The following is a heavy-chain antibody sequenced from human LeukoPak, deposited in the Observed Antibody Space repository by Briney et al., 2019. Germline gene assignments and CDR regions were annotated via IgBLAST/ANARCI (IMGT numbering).Heavy chain of an antibody. D-gene: IGHD3-22*01. Sequence: GGSLRLSCAASRFTFSSYAMSWVRQAPGKGLEWVSAITGSGGSTYYADSVKGRFTFSRDNSKNTLYLQMNSLRAEDTAVYYCAKATDSSGRQSDYWGQGTLVTVSS. V-gene: IGHV3-23*01. J-gene: IGHJ4*02. CDR3: AKATDSSGRQSDY. CDR2: ITGSGGST. CDR1: RFTFSSYA.